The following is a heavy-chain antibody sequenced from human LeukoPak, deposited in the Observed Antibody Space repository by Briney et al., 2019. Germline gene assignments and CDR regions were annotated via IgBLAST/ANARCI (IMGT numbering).Heavy chain of an antibody. CDR3: ARLGSGSYYN. CDR2: IYYSGST. J-gene: IGHJ4*02. Sequence: PSETLSLTCAVSGGSISSGGYSWSWIRQPPGKGLEWIGYIYYSGSTYYNPSLKSRVTISVDTSKNQFSLKLSSVTAADTAVYYCARLGSGSYYNWGQGTLVTVSS. V-gene: IGHV4-30-4*07. D-gene: IGHD1-26*01. CDR1: GGSISSGGYS.